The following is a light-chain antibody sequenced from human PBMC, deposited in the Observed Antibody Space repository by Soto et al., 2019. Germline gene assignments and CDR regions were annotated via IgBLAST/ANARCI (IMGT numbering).Light chain of an antibody. CDR3: QQYSSSPPLT. CDR1: QRVSSSY. V-gene: IGKV3-20*01. Sequence: EIVLTQSPGTLSLSPGERATLSCRASQRVSSSYLAWYQQIPGQAPRLLIYGACKRATGIRDRFSGSGSGTDFTLTISRMEPEDFAVYYCQQYSSSPPLTFGGGTKVEIK. J-gene: IGKJ4*01. CDR2: GAC.